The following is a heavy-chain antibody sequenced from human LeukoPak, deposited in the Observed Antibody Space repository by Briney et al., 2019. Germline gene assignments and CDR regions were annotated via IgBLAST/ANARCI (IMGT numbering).Heavy chain of an antibody. J-gene: IGHJ6*04. D-gene: IGHD3-10*02. CDR2: ISYDGSNK. Sequence: GRSLRLSCAASGFIFGSYAMHWVRQAPGKGLEWVALISYDGSNKYYADSVKGRFTISRDNSKNSLYLQMNSLRAEDTAVYYCAELGITMIGGVWGKGTTVTISS. CDR3: AELGITMIGGV. CDR1: GFIFGSYA. V-gene: IGHV3-30*18.